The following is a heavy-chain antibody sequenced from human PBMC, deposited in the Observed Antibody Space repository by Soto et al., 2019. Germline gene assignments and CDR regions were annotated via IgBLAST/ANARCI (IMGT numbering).Heavy chain of an antibody. CDR2: TKPDGSDI. D-gene: IGHD1-26*01. CDR3: VCWEGRSSNY. V-gene: IGHV3-7*05. J-gene: IGHJ4*02. Sequence: EVQLVEYGGGLVQPGGSLSLSCAASGFMLRSFWMSWVRQAPGKGHEWAAHTKPDGSDIYDVDSVKGRFDMSRDNAQNGLYLQMNSRRAEDAAVYYYVCWEGRSSNYWGQGTLVTVSS. CDR1: GFMLRSFW.